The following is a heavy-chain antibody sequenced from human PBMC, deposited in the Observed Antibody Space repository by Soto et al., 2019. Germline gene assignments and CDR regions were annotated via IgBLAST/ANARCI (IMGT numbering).Heavy chain of an antibody. D-gene: IGHD6-19*01. Sequence: QSGGSLRLSCAASGFVFRSYWMSWVRQAPGKGLEWVANINQDGSEKYYVDSVRGRFIISRDNAENSLYLQMNSLRAEDTALYYCARDGVAAGLYLDNWVQGTLVAVSS. V-gene: IGHV3-7*01. CDR3: ARDGVAAGLYLDN. J-gene: IGHJ4*02. CDR2: INQDGSEK. CDR1: GFVFRSYW.